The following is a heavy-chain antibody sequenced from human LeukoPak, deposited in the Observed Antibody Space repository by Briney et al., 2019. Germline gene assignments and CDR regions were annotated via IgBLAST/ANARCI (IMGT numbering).Heavy chain of an antibody. D-gene: IGHD2-15*01. CDR3: AKARYDGEVMIAATDY. CDR1: GFTFSSYG. V-gene: IGHV3-30*18. J-gene: IGHJ4*02. CDR2: ISYDGSNK. Sequence: GGSLRLSCAASGFTFSSYGMHWVRQAPGKGLEWVAFISYDGSNKYYADSVKGRFTISRDNSKNTLYLQMNNLRADDTAVYYCAKARYDGEVMIAATDYWGQGTLVTVSS.